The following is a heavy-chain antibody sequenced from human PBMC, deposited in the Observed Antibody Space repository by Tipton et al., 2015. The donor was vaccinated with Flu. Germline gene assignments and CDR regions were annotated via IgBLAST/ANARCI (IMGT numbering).Heavy chain of an antibody. Sequence: SLRLSCAASGFTVSSNYMSWVRQAPGKGLEWVSVIYSGGSTYYADSVKGRFTISRDNSKNTLYLHMNSLRPEDTAVYYCARGGGTNPGWSRSWFEAWGQATVVTVSS. CDR2: IYSGGST. J-gene: IGHJ5*02. CDR1: GFTVSSNY. V-gene: IGHV3-66*02. CDR3: ARGGGTNPGWSRSWFEA. D-gene: IGHD2-15*01.